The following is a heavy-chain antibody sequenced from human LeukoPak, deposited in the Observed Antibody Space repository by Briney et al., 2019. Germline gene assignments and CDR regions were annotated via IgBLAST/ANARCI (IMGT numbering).Heavy chain of an antibody. J-gene: IGHJ3*02. CDR1: GFTFSSYG. V-gene: IGHV3-30*03. CDR2: ISYDGSNK. CDR3: ARDERQQLYEGAFDI. Sequence: PGGSLRLSCAASGFTFSSYGMHWVRQAPGKGLEWVAVISYDGSNKYYADSVKGRFTISRDNSKNTLYLQMNSLRDEDTAVYYCARDERQQLYEGAFDIWGQGTMVTVSS. D-gene: IGHD6-13*01.